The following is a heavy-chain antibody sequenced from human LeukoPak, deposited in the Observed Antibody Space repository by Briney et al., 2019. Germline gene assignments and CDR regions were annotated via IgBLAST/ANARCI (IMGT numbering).Heavy chain of an antibody. J-gene: IGHJ4*02. D-gene: IGHD6-13*01. V-gene: IGHV3-23*01. CDR3: AKAGYSSSWYFRAYYFDY. CDR1: GFTFNNYA. Sequence: GGSLRLSCAASGFTFNNYAMNWVRHAPGKGLEWVSSISGGGETTYYADSAKGRFTISRDNSQNTLYLQMNSLRAEDTAVYYCAKAGYSSSWYFRAYYFDYWGQGTLVTVSS. CDR2: ISGGGETT.